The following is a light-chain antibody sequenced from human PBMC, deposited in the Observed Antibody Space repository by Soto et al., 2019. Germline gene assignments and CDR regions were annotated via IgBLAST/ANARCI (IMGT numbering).Light chain of an antibody. Sequence: EIVLTQSPGTLSLSTGERATLSCRASQSVSSNLAWYQQKPGQAPRLLIYGASTRATGIPARFSGSGSGTEFTLTISSLQSEDFAVYYCQQYNNWPLTFGPGTKVDIK. V-gene: IGKV3-15*01. CDR1: QSVSSN. J-gene: IGKJ3*01. CDR2: GAS. CDR3: QQYNNWPLT.